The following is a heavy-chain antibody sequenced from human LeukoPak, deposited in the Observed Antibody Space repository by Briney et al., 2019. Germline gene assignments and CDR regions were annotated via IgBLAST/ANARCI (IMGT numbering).Heavy chain of an antibody. V-gene: IGHV3-23*01. CDR1: GFTFSSYG. CDR2: ISGSVSTK. Sequence: GGSLRFSCAASGFTFSSYGMSWVRQAPGKGPEWVSGISGSVSTKYYADSVKARFTISRDNSKNTLYLQMKSLRAADTAVYYCAKVGSHGTPLWFDSWGQGTLVTVSS. CDR3: AKVGSHGTPLWFDS. D-gene: IGHD5-24*01. J-gene: IGHJ5*01.